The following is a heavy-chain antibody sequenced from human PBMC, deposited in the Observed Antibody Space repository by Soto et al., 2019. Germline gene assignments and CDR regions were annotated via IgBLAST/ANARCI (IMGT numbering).Heavy chain of an antibody. Sequence: ASVKVSCKASGYTFTSYGISWVRQAPGQGLEWMGWISAYNGNTNYAQKLQGRVTMTTDTSTSTAYMELRSLRSDDTAVYYCARDMLALGTVVEPYYYGMDVWGQGTTVTVSS. CDR3: ARDMLALGTVVEPYYYGMDV. J-gene: IGHJ6*02. CDR1: GYTFTSYG. D-gene: IGHD2-15*01. CDR2: ISAYNGNT. V-gene: IGHV1-18*04.